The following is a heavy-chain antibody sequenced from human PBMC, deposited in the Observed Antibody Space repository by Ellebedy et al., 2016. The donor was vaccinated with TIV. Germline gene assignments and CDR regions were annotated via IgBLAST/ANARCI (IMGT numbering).Heavy chain of an antibody. J-gene: IGHJ3*02. Sequence: GESLKISCKESGYSFTKYWIGWVRQMPGKGLEWMGIIYPGDSDTRYSPSFQGQVTISADRSSTTAFLQWSSLKASDTAMYYCAREDEAFDIWGQGTMVTVSS. CDR1: GYSFTKYW. CDR3: AREDEAFDI. V-gene: IGHV5-51*01. CDR2: IYPGDSDT.